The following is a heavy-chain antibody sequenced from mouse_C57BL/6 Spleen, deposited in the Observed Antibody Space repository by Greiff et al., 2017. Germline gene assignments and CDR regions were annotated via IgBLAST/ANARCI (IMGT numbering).Heavy chain of an antibody. J-gene: IGHJ1*03. CDR1: GFTFSSYA. CDR2: ISSGGDYI. V-gene: IGHV5-9-1*02. Sequence: EVMLVESGEGLVKPGGSLKLSCAASGFTFSSYAMSWVRQTPEKRLEWVAYISSGGDYIYYADTVKGRFTISRDNARNTLYLQMSSLKSEDTAMYYCTRDRDYGSSPLYFDVWGTGTTVTVSS. D-gene: IGHD1-1*01. CDR3: TRDRDYGSSPLYFDV.